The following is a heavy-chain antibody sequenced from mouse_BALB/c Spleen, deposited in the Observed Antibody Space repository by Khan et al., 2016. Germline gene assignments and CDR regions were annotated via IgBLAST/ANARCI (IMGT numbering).Heavy chain of an antibody. CDR1: GYSITSDYA. CDR2: IRYSGST. Sequence: EVQLQESGPGLVKPSQSLSLTCTVTGYSITSDYAWNWIRQFPGNKLEWMGYIRYSGSTTYNPSLKSRISITRDTSKNPFFLQLYSVTTEDTATSYCTRSPTATRYFDVWGAGTTVTVSS. V-gene: IGHV3-2*02. J-gene: IGHJ1*01. CDR3: TRSPTATRYFDV. D-gene: IGHD1-2*01.